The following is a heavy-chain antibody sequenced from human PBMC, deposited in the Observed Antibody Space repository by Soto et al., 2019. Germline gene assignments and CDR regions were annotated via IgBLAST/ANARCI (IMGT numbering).Heavy chain of an antibody. J-gene: IGHJ3*02. D-gene: IGHD2-2*01. V-gene: IGHV4-31*03. CDR3: ASGLGRYCNSTSCPHDAFDI. CDR1: GGSISSGGYY. CDR2: IYYSGST. Sequence: SETLSLTCTVSGGSISSGGYYWSWIRQHPGKGLEWIGYIYYSGSTYYNPSLKSRVTISVDTSKNQFSLKLSSVTAADTAVYYCASGLGRYCNSTSCPHDAFDIWGQGTMVTVSS.